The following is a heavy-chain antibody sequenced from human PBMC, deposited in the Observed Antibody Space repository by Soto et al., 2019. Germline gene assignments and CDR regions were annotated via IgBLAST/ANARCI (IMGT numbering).Heavy chain of an antibody. CDR1: GYSFTIYW. CDR2: IDPSDSYT. V-gene: IGHV5-10-1*01. J-gene: IGHJ3*02. Sequence: PGESLKISCNGSGYSFTIYWISWVRQMPGKGLEWMGRIDPSDSYTNYSPSFQGHVTISADKSISTAYLQWSSLKASDTAMYYCARHMKIFYDSSGYNDAFDIWGQATMVTVSS. D-gene: IGHD3-22*01. CDR3: ARHMKIFYDSSGYNDAFDI.